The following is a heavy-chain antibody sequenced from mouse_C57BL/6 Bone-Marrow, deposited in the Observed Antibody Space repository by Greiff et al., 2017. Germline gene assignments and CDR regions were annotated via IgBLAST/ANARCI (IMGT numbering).Heavy chain of an antibody. CDR2: IWWDDDK. Sequence: QVTLKVSGPGILQPSQTLSLTCSFSGFSLSTFGMGVGWIRQPSGKGLEWLAHIWWDDDKYYNPALKSRLTISKDTSKDQVYLKIANVDTADTATYYCARIVDYYGSSLGFAYWGQGTLVTVSA. V-gene: IGHV8-8*01. D-gene: IGHD1-1*01. J-gene: IGHJ3*01. CDR1: GFSLSTFGMG. CDR3: ARIVDYYGSSLGFAY.